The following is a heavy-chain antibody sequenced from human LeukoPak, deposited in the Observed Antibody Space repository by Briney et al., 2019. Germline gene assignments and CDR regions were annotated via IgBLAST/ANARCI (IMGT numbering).Heavy chain of an antibody. CDR3: ARGFALRYFDWLSITPFDC. D-gene: IGHD3-9*01. Sequence: KTSETLSLTCAVYGGSFSGYYWSWIRQPPGKGLEWIGEINHSGSTNYNPSLKSRVTISVDTSKNQFSLKLSSVTAADTAVYYCARGFALRYFDWLSITPFDCWGQGTLVTVSS. V-gene: IGHV4-34*01. CDR2: INHSGST. J-gene: IGHJ4*02. CDR1: GGSFSGYY.